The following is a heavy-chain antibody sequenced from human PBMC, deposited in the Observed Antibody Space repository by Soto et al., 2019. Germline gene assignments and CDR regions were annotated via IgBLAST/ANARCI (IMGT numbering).Heavy chain of an antibody. CDR1: GYDFTTYW. V-gene: IGHV5-51*01. CDR3: ARHGAGFDY. Sequence: GESLKISCKASGYDFTTYWIAWVRQMPGKGLEWMGIIYPGDSDTKYSPSFQGQVTISAGKSISTAFLQWSSLKASDTAMYYCARHGAGFDYWGQGTLVTVSS. CDR2: IYPGDSDT. J-gene: IGHJ4*02. D-gene: IGHD6-13*01.